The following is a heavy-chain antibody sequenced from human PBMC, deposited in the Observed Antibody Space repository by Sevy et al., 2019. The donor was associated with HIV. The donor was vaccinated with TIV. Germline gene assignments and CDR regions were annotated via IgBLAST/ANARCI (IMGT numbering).Heavy chain of an antibody. CDR1: GFTFSKYS. CDR3: AREGCTKPHDY. J-gene: IGHJ4*02. Sequence: GSLRLSCAASGFTFSKYSMSWGRQPPGKGLDWVSTLSFGCGEINYADSVKGRLTISRDNSKSSVYMQMNNLRPEDTAVYYCAREGCTKPHDYWGQGTLVTVSS. CDR2: LSFGCGEI. D-gene: IGHD2-8*01. V-gene: IGHV3-23*01.